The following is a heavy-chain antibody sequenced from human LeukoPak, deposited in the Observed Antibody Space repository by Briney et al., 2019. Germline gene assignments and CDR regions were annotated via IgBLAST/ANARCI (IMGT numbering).Heavy chain of an antibody. CDR1: GFTFRSYW. J-gene: IGHJ3*02. V-gene: IGHV3-7*01. D-gene: IGHD2-15*01. Sequence: GGSLRLSCAASGFTFRSYWMTWFRQAPGKGLEWVANIKQDGSEKYYVDSVKGRFTISRDNAKNSLYLQMNSLRAEDTAVYYCARDFGDVVVVAATGEAFDIWGQGTMVTVSS. CDR2: IKQDGSEK. CDR3: ARDFGDVVVVAATGEAFDI.